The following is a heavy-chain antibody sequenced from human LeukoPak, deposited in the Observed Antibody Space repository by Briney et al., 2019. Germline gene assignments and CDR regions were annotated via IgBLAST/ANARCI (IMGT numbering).Heavy chain of an antibody. J-gene: IGHJ6*03. CDR2: IYYSGST. CDR3: ARTTEGYCRGRSCYSYYYYMDV. D-gene: IGHD2-15*01. V-gene: IGHV4-59*01. CDR1: GGSISSYY. Sequence: SETLSLTCTVSGGSISSYYWSWIRQPPGKGLEWIGYIYYSGSTNYNPSLKSRVTISVDTSKNQFSLKLSSVTAADTAVYYCARTTEGYCRGRSCYSYYYYMDVWGKGTTVTVS.